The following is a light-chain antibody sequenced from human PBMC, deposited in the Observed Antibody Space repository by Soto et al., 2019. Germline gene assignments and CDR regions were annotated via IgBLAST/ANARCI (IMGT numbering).Light chain of an antibody. V-gene: IGLV2-14*03. Sequence: QSALTQHASVSGSPGQSITISCTGTSSDVGGYNYVSWYQHHPGKAPKLMIYDVYYRPSGVSNRFSASKSGNTASLTISGLQAEDEADYYCSSYTGSRTVVFGGGTKLTVL. CDR2: DVY. CDR1: SSDVGGYNY. J-gene: IGLJ2*01. CDR3: SSYTGSRTVV.